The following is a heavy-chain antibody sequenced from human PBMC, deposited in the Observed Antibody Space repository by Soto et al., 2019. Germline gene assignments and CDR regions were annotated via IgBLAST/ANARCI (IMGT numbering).Heavy chain of an antibody. D-gene: IGHD1-7*01. V-gene: IGHV4-30-2*02. J-gene: IGHJ4*02. CDR3: ARTTAVPNTLRSRYFFDY. CDR1: GGSISSGGYS. Sequence: SETLSLTCAVSGGSISSGGYSWSWIRQPPGKGLEWIGYIYHSGSTYYNPSLKGRVTISVDLSKNQFPLRLSSVTTADTALYYCARTTAVPNTLRSRYFFDYWGQGTLVTVSS. CDR2: IYHSGST.